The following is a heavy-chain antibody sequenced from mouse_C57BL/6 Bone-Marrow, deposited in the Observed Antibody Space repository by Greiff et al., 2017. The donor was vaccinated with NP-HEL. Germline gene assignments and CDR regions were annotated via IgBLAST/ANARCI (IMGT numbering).Heavy chain of an antibody. CDR2: IYPGSGNT. D-gene: IGHD1-1*01. CDR3: ARAFYGSFAWFAY. V-gene: IGHV1-76*01. J-gene: IGHJ3*01. Sequence: VKLQESGAELVRPGASVKLSCKASGYTFTDYYINWVKQRPGQGLEWIARIYPGSGNTYYNEKFKGKATLTAEKSSSTAYMQLSSLTSEDSAVYFCARAFYGSFAWFAYWGQGTLVTVSA. CDR1: GYTFTDYY.